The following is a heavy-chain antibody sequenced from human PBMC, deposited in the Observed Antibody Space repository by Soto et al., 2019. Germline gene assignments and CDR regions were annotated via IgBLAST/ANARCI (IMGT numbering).Heavy chain of an antibody. J-gene: IGHJ6*02. CDR1: GFTFSSYA. V-gene: IGHV3-30-3*01. Sequence: PGGSLRLSCAASGFTFSSYAMHWVRQAPGKGLEWVAVISYDGSNKYYADSVKGRFTISRDNSKNTLYLQMNSLRAEDTAVYYCARDFDEVLGYSSGWWDSHYYGMDVWGQGTTVTVSS. CDR2: ISYDGSNK. CDR3: ARDFDEVLGYSSGWWDSHYYGMDV. D-gene: IGHD6-19*01.